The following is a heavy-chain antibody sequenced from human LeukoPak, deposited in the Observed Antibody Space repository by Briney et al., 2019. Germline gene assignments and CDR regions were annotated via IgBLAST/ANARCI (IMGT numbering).Heavy chain of an antibody. CDR3: ARDDPRWGTSGDY. J-gene: IGHJ4*02. D-gene: IGHD7-27*01. CDR2: ISSSSTYI. Sequence: GGSLRLSCVASGFTFSAYSMNWVRQAPGKGLEWVSFISSSSTYIYYVDSLKGRFTISRDNAKNSLYLQMNSLRAEDTAVYYCARDDPRWGTSGDYWGQGTLVTVSS. V-gene: IGHV3-21*01. CDR1: GFTFSAYS.